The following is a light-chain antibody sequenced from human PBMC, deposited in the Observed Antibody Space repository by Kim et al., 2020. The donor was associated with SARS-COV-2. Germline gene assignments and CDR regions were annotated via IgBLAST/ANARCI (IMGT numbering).Light chain of an antibody. J-gene: IGLJ2*01. Sequence: QSALTQPRSVYGSPGQSVTISCTGTSSDVGGYNYVSWYQQHPGKAPKLMIYDVSKRPSGVPDRFSGSKSGNTASLTISGLQAEDEADYYCCSYAGSYTVVVGGGTNLTVL. V-gene: IGLV2-11*01. CDR1: SSDVGGYNY. CDR3: CSYAGSYTVV. CDR2: DVS.